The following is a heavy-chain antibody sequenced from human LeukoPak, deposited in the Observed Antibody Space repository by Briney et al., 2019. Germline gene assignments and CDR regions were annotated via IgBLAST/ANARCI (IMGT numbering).Heavy chain of an antibody. CDR2: ISGSGTST. CDR1: GFTFSAYA. Sequence: PGGSLRLSCAASGFTFSAYAMNWVRQAPGKGLQWISTISGSGTSTYYADSVKGRFSISRDNSKDTLYLQMNSLRAEDTAVYYCASLMVDYYYGMDVWGQGTTVTVSS. V-gene: IGHV3-23*01. D-gene: IGHD2-8*01. J-gene: IGHJ6*02. CDR3: ASLMVDYYYGMDV.